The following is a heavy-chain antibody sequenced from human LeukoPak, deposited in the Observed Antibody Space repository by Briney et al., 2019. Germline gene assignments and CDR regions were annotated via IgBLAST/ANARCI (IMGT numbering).Heavy chain of an antibody. CDR1: GFTVSSNY. Sequence: GGSLRLSCAASGFTVSSNYMSWVRQAPGKGLEWVSFISDSSSTMYYADSVKGRFTISRDNAKNSLSLQMNSLRAEDTAVYYCARGGWELTYYYYMDVWGKGTTVTVSS. CDR3: ARGGWELTYYYYMDV. D-gene: IGHD1-26*01. CDR2: ISDSSSTM. V-gene: IGHV3-48*01. J-gene: IGHJ6*03.